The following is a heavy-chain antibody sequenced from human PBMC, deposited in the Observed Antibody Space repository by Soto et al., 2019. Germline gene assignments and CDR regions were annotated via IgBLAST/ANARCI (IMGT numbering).Heavy chain of an antibody. CDR2: IIPIFGTA. D-gene: IGHD2-21*02. CDR1: GGTFSSYA. V-gene: IGHV1-69*13. J-gene: IGHJ4*02. Sequence: GASVKVSCKASGGTFSSYAISWVRQAPGQGLDWMGGIIPIFGTANYAQKFQGRVTITADESTSTAYMELSSLRSEDTAVYYCARGNCGGDCPLFYWGQGTLVTVSS. CDR3: ARGNCGGDCPLFY.